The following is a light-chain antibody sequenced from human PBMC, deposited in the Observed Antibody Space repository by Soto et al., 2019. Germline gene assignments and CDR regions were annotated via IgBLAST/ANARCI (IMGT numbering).Light chain of an antibody. Sequence: EIVLTQSPDTLSLSRGERATLSCRASQRVSSSSLAWYQQKPGQAPRLLIYSTTYRAAGVPDRFSGSGSGTDFTLTIARLEPEDFAVYYCLQYGGSPRYTFGQGTKLEI. J-gene: IGKJ2*01. CDR3: LQYGGSPRYT. CDR2: STT. CDR1: QRVSSSS. V-gene: IGKV3-20*01.